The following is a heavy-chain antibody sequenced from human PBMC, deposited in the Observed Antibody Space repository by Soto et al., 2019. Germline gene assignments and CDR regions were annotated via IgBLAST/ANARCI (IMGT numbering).Heavy chain of an antibody. J-gene: IGHJ4*02. Sequence: QITLKEAGPTLVKPTETLTLTCTFSGFSFTTTSMGGGWTRQPPGKALEWIAIIYWDGESRYSPLLRRRLTLTEDTSKTQVVLTMTNMEPKDTATYYCAHRDSTRTTTYFDSWGQGIPVTVAS. CDR2: IYWDGES. D-gene: IGHD1-1*01. V-gene: IGHV2-5*02. CDR1: GFSFTTTSMG. CDR3: AHRDSTRTTTYFDS.